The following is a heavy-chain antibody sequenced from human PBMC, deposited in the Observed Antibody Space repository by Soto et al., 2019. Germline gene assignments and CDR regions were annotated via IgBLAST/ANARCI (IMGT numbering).Heavy chain of an antibody. V-gene: IGHV3-23*01. Sequence: GGSLRLSCAASGFTFNSYVMTWVRQAPGEGLEWVSSISRSGRGSAYYADSVKGRFTISRDNSENTLFLQMNNLRDEDTALYYCARGRYLDSSDYWVANLPFDHWGLGTLVTVSS. CDR2: ISRSGRGSA. J-gene: IGHJ4*02. CDR3: ARGRYLDSSDYWVANLPFDH. CDR1: GFTFNSYV. D-gene: IGHD3-22*01.